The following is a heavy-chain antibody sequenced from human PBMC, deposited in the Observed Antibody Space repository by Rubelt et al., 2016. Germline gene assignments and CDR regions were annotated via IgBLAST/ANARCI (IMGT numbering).Heavy chain of an antibody. D-gene: IGHD3-3*01. V-gene: IGHV1-69*13. J-gene: IGHJ6*02. Sequence: QVQLVQSGAEVKKPGASVKVSCKASGYTFTSYGISWVRQAPGQGLEWMGGIIPIFGTANYAQTFQGRVTMSADESPGVAYMELSSRGSEDTAVDYCARGRVRDYYYYGMDVWGQGTTVTVS. CDR2: IIPIFGTA. CDR1: GYTFTSYG. CDR3: ARGRVRDYYYYGMDV.